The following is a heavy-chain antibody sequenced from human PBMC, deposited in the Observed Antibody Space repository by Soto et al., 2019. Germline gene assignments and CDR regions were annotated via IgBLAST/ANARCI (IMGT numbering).Heavy chain of an antibody. Sequence: PGESLKISCKGSGYSFTSYWIGWVRQMPGKGLEWMGIIYPGDSDTRYSPSFQGQVTISADKSISTAYLQWSSLKASDTAMYYCARQNPDILTGYRESNWFDPWGQGTLVT. CDR3: ARQNPDILTGYRESNWFDP. CDR1: GYSFTSYW. CDR2: IYPGDSDT. V-gene: IGHV5-51*01. J-gene: IGHJ5*02. D-gene: IGHD3-9*01.